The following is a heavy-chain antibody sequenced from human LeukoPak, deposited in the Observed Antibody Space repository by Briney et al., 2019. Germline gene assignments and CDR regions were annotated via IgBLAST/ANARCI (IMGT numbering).Heavy chain of an antibody. D-gene: IGHD3-16*01. CDR2: IDPSGGST. V-gene: IGHV1-46*01. Sequence: GASVKVSCKASGYTFTSYYMHWVRQAPGQGLEWMGVIDPSGGSTSYSQKFQGRVTMARDTSTGTVYMELSSLRSEDTAVYYCARDQGFRGLYYFMDVWGKGTTVTVSS. CDR3: ARDQGFRGLYYFMDV. CDR1: GYTFTSYY. J-gene: IGHJ6*03.